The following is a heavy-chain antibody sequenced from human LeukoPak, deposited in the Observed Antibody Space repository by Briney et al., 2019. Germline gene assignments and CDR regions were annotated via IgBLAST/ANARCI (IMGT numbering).Heavy chain of an antibody. CDR1: GFTFSSYA. V-gene: IGHV3-30*04. J-gene: IGHJ4*02. D-gene: IGHD3-3*01. CDR2: ISYDGSNK. CDR3: ARVGYDFWSGYYTSRYFDY. Sequence: GGSLRLSCAASGFTFSSYAMSWVRRAPGKGLEWVAVISYDGSNKYYADSVKGRFTISRDNSKNTLYLQMNSLRAEDTAVYYCARVGYDFWSGYYTSRYFDYWGQGTLVTVSS.